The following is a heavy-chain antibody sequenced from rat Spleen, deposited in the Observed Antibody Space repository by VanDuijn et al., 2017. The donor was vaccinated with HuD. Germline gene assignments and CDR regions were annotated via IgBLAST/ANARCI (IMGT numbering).Heavy chain of an antibody. CDR2: ISSGGGGI. V-gene: IGHV5-20*01. J-gene: IGHJ2*01. D-gene: IGHD1-12*02. Sequence: EVQLVESGGGLVQPGRSLKLPCAASGFAFSDYYMAWVRQAPKKGLEWVASISSGGGGIYYRDSGKGRFTISRDDAESTLYLQMDSLRPEDTATYYCTMGSHYFDVTYYYEYWGQGVMVTASS. CDR1: GFAFSDYY. CDR3: TMGSHYFDVTYYYEY.